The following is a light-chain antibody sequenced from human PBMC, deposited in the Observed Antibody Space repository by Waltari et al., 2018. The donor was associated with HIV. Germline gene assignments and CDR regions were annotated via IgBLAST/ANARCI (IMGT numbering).Light chain of an antibody. CDR3: AVWDDNLTGVI. V-gene: IGLV1-47*01. CDR1: DSNIGRNY. CDR2: RDN. J-gene: IGLJ2*01. Sequence: QSVLTQPPSASGTPGQRVSISCSGSDSNIGRNYVYWYQQVAGTAPKLLIYRDNQRPSGVSDRFSGSKSGSSASLAISGLRSEDEAAYFCAVWDDNLTGVIFGGKTKLTVL.